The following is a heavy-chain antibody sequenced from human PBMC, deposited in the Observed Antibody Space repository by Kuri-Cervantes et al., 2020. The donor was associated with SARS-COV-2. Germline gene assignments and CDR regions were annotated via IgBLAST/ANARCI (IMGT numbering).Heavy chain of an antibody. J-gene: IGHJ4*02. CDR3: ARDLRLFGVVNPSYFDC. CDR2: IDQEGGAN. D-gene: IGHD3-3*01. Sequence: GGSLRLSCAASGVSFSSNWMTWVRQAPGKGLEWVALIDQEGGANYYVDSVKGRFTVSRDNAKNSLYLQMNSLRAEDTALYYCARDLRLFGVVNPSYFDCWGQGTLVTVSS. CDR1: GVSFSSNW. V-gene: IGHV3-7*01.